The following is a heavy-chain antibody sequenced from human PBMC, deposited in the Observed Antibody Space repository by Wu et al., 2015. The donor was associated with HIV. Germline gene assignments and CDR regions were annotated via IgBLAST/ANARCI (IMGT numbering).Heavy chain of an antibody. CDR1: GYTFTSFN. V-gene: IGHV1-8*02. D-gene: IGHD2-15*01. J-gene: IGHJ1*01. CDR3: ARVGVLLTSAELLEYFQX. Sequence: QVQLVQSGTAVQKPGTSVRVSCRVSGYTFTSFNINWIRHAPGRGLEWVGWMNPKSGSAGFGRDFQGRISMTKNNSISTAYMELSGVTSDDTATYYCARVGVLLTSAELLEYFQXWARAPCRRLL. CDR2: MNPKSGSA.